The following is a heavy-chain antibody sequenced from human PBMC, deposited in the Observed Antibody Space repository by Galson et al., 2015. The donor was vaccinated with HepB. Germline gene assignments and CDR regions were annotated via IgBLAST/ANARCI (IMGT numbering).Heavy chain of an antibody. Sequence: WIRQPPGKGLEWIGEINHSGSTNYNPSLKSRVTISVDTSKNQFSLKLSSVTAADTAVYYCARGRPLSGYYPIPQYYYYYYYMDVWGKGTTVTVSS. V-gene: IGHV4-34*01. D-gene: IGHD3-3*01. J-gene: IGHJ6*03. CDR3: ARGRPLSGYYPIPQYYYYYYYMDV. CDR2: INHSGST.